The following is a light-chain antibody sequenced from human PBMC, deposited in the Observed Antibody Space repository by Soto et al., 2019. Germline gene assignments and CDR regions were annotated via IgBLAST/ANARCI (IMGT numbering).Light chain of an antibody. V-gene: IGKV3-15*01. CDR1: HSVSNN. CDR2: GAS. J-gene: IGKJ4*01. CDR3: QQYKQWTVG. Sequence: VMTQSPTALSLSPGETATLSCRASHSVSNNLAWYQQKPGQAPRLLIYGASTRATGVPARLSGSGYATQLTITISSMKYEDFGLYYCQQYKQWTVGFGGGTKVDI.